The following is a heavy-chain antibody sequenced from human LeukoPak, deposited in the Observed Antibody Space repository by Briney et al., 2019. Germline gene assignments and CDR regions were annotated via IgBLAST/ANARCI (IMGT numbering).Heavy chain of an antibody. CDR2: ISAYNGNT. CDR1: GYTFTSYG. D-gene: IGHD3-22*01. Sequence: ASVKVSCKASGYTFTSYGISWVRQAPGQGLEWMGWISAYNGNTNYAQKLQGRVTMTTDTSTSTAYMELRSLRSDDTAVYYCARKYYYDSSGYYINYYMDVWGKGTTVTVSS. V-gene: IGHV1-18*01. J-gene: IGHJ6*03. CDR3: ARKYYYDSSGYYINYYMDV.